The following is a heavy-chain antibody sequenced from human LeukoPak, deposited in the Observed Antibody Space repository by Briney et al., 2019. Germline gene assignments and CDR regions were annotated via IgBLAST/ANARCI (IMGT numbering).Heavy chain of an antibody. CDR3: TRDPRRLDY. J-gene: IGHJ4*02. CDR2: IRHSDYTT. V-gene: IGHV3-23*01. Sequence: GGSLRLSCTASGFTFSNYAMSWVRQAPGKGLEWVSAIRHSDYTTYYADSVKGRFTISRDNAKNSLYLQMNSLRAEDTAVYYCTRDPRRLDYWGQGTLVTVSS. CDR1: GFTFSNYA.